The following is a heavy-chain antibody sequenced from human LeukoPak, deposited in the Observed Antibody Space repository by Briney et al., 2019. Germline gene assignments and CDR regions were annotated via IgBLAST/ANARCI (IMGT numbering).Heavy chain of an antibody. Sequence: GASVKVSCKASGYTFTGYYMHWVRQAPGQGLEWTGWMNPNSGNTGYAQKFQGRVTMTRNTSISTAYMELSSLRSEDTAVYYCARARQSIAVAGTRRLFRGNWFDPWGQGTLVTVSS. CDR3: ARARQSIAVAGTRRLFRGNWFDP. V-gene: IGHV1-8*02. CDR1: GYTFTGYY. J-gene: IGHJ5*02. D-gene: IGHD6-19*01. CDR2: MNPNSGNT.